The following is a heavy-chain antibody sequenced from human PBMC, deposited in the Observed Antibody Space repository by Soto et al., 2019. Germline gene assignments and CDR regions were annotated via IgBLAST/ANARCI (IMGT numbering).Heavy chain of an antibody. CDR2: IYYSGST. D-gene: IGHD3-10*01. V-gene: IGHV4-31*03. Sequence: SETLSLTCTVSGGSISSGGYYWSWIRQHPGKGLEWIGYIYYSGSTYYNPSLKSRVTISVDTSKNQFSPKLSSVTAADTAVYYCARVRGFGEFDYWGQGTLVTVSS. CDR3: ARVRGFGEFDY. CDR1: GGSISSGGYY. J-gene: IGHJ4*02.